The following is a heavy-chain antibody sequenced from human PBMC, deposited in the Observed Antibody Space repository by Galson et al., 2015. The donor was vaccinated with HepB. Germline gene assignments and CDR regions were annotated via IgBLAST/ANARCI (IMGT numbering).Heavy chain of an antibody. Sequence: SLRLSCAASGFTFSNAWMSWVRQAPGKGLEWVGRIKSKTDGGTTDYAAPVKGRFTISRDDSKNTLYLQMNSLKTEDTAVYYCTTSTPSIAVAPAAGDYYYGMDVWGQGTTVTVSS. CDR3: TTSTPSIAVAPAAGDYYYGMDV. V-gene: IGHV3-15*01. D-gene: IGHD6-19*01. CDR2: IKSKTDGGTT. CDR1: GFTFSNAW. J-gene: IGHJ6*02.